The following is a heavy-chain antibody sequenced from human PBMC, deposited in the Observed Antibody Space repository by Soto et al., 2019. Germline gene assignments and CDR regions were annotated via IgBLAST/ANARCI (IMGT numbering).Heavy chain of an antibody. CDR3: ARGRYGDYRGY. CDR1: GGTFSSYT. V-gene: IGHV1-69*02. CDR2: IIPILGIA. J-gene: IGHJ4*02. D-gene: IGHD4-17*01. Sequence: QVQLVQSGAEVKKPGSSVKVSCKASGGTFSSYTISWVRQAPGQGLEWMGRIIPILGIANYAQKFQGRVTVTADKSTSTAYMELSSLRSEDTAVYYCARGRYGDYRGYWGQGTLVTVSS.